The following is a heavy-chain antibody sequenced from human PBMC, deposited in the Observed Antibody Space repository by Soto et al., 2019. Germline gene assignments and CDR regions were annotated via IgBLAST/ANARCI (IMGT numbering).Heavy chain of an antibody. CDR1: GFTFSSYA. CDR2: ISYDGSNK. J-gene: IGHJ5*02. D-gene: IGHD2-15*01. CDR3: ARDGPGGYCSGGSCYHNWFDP. Sequence: QVQLVESGGGVVQPGRSLRLSCAASGFTFSSYAMHWVRQAPGKGLEWVAVISYDGSNKYYADSVKGRFTISRDNAKNTLYLQMNSLRAEDTAVYYCARDGPGGYCSGGSCYHNWFDPWGQGTLVTVSS. V-gene: IGHV3-30-3*01.